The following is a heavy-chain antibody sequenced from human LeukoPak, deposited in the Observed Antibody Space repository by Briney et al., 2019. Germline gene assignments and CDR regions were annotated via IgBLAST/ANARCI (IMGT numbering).Heavy chain of an antibody. J-gene: IGHJ3*02. CDR1: GFTLSSDA. D-gene: IGHD2-15*01. CDR3: AKDLSGGTWDDAFDI. V-gene: IGHV3-23*01. CDR2: ISGSGSST. Sequence: PGGSLRLSCAPSGFTLSSDAMSWVRQAPGKGLEWVSAISGSGSSTYYADSVKGRFTISRDNSKNTLYLQMNSLRAEDTAVYYCAKDLSGGTWDDAFDIWGQGTMVTVSS.